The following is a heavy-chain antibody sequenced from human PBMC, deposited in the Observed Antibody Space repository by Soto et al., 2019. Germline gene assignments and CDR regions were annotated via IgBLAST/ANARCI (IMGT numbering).Heavy chain of an antibody. CDR1: RYTFTSFD. CDR2: MTPNTGNT. CDR3: ARNKWGTADFQF. Sequence: QVQLVQSGAEAKKPGASVKVSCNASRYTFTSFDINWVRQATGQGIEWLGWMTPNTGNTGYAQKFQGRITMTRDTSTSTAYMELNSLTYDDSAVYYCARNKWGTADFQFSGHGTLVTVAS. V-gene: IGHV1-8*01. J-gene: IGHJ4*01. D-gene: IGHD7-27*01.